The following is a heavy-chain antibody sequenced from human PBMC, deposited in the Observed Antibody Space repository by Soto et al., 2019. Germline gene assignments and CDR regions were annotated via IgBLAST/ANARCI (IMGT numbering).Heavy chain of an antibody. CDR1: GFTFSSYG. J-gene: IGHJ4*02. D-gene: IGHD3-22*01. V-gene: IGHV3-33*01. CDR3: ARASLYYDSSGYYYDRHYFDY. CDR2: IWYDGSNK. Sequence: QVQLVESGGGVVQPGRSLRLSCAASGFTFSSYGMHWVRQAPGKGLEWVAVIWYDGSNKYYADSVKGRFTISRDNSKNTLYLQMNSLRAEDTAVYYCARASLYYDSSGYYYDRHYFDYWGQGTLVTVSS.